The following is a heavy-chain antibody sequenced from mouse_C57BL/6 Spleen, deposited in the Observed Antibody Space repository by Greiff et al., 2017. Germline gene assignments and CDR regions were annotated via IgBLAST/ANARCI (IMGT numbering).Heavy chain of an antibody. CDR1: GYTFTSYT. J-gene: IGHJ3*01. CDR2: INPSSGYT. V-gene: IGHV1-4*01. CDR3: ARSGSRSFAY. D-gene: IGHD1-1*01. Sequence: QVQLQQSGAELARPGASVKMSCKASGYTFTSYTMHWVKQRPGQGLEWIGYINPSSGYTKYNQKFKDKATLTADKTSSTAYMQLSSLTSEDSAVYYCARSGSRSFAYWGQGTLVTVSA.